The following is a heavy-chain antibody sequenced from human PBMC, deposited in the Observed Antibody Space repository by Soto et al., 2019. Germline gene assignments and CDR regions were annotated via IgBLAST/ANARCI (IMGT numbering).Heavy chain of an antibody. V-gene: IGHV3-30*18. CDR2: ISYDGSNK. Sequence: QVQLVESGGGVVQPGRSLRLSCAASGFTFSSYGMHWVRQAPGKGLEWVAVISYDGSNKYYADSVKGRFTISRDNSKKTPFLQMNSLGAGDTAVYYFAKGGIQLWLRLDYWGQGTLVTVSS. CDR1: GFTFSSYG. CDR3: AKGGIQLWLRLDY. D-gene: IGHD5-18*01. J-gene: IGHJ4*02.